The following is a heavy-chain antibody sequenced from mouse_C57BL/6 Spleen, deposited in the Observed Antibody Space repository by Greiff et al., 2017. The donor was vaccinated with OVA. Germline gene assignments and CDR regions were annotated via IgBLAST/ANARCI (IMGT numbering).Heavy chain of an antibody. Sequence: EVQRVESVAELVRPGASVKLSCTASGFNIKNTYMYWVKQSTEQGLEWIGRIDPENGNTKYAPKFQGKATITTDTSANTAYLQLSSLTSEDTAISYCAREGLGYGSSPHFDYWGQGTTLTVSS. CDR1: GFNIKNTY. J-gene: IGHJ2*01. V-gene: IGHV14-3*01. CDR3: AREGLGYGSSPHFDY. D-gene: IGHD1-1*01. CDR2: IDPENGNT.